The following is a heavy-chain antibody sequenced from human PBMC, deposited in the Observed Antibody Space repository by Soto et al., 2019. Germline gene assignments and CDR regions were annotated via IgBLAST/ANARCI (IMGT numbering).Heavy chain of an antibody. Sequence: QVELRESGPGLVKPSETVVLTCNVSGASMRSYSWTWMRPSPGKGLEWLGNIFYSGNANLNPSLRSRLNMSVDTSKNMCSLTLTSVTAADTAVYYCASDLTCCGMDVCGQVNTVTVS. D-gene: IGHD3-9*01. CDR1: GASMRSYS. V-gene: IGHV4-59*01. CDR2: IFYSGNA. J-gene: IGHJ6*02. CDR3: ASDLTCCGMDV.